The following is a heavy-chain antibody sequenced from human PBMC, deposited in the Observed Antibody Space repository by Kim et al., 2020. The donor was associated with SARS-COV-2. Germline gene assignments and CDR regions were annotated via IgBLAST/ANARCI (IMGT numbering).Heavy chain of an antibody. CDR2: INHSGST. J-gene: IGHJ4*02. V-gene: IGHV4-34*01. CDR1: GGSFSGYY. Sequence: SETLSLTCAVYGGSFSGYYWSWIRQPPGKGLEWIGEINHSGSTNYNPSLKSRVTISVDTSKNQFSLKLSSVTAADTAVYDSARGSGPILTCYYKRNLYFDYFVQGTLLTVSS. CDR3: ARGSGPILTCYYKRNLYFDY. D-gene: IGHD3-9*01.